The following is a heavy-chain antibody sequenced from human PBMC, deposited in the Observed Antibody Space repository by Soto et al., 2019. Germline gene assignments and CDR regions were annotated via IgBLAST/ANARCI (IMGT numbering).Heavy chain of an antibody. J-gene: IGHJ4*02. Sequence: PSETLSLTCTVSGGSVTSTSYYWSWIRQPPGKGLEWIGYMHYSGSTNYNPSLKSRVTISVDTSKNQFSLKLSSVTAADTAVYYCARDPAVEADIVGATGWFDYWGQGTLVTVSS. CDR1: GGSVTSTSYY. CDR2: MHYSGST. V-gene: IGHV4-61*01. D-gene: IGHD1-26*01. CDR3: ARDPAVEADIVGATGWFDY.